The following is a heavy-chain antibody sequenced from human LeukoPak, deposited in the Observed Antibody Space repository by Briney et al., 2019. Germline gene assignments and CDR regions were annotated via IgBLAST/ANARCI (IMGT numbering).Heavy chain of an antibody. CDR2: IYYSGST. CDR3: ARGAGKYYFHGMDV. J-gene: IGHJ6*02. CDR1: GGSISSYY. Sequence: SETLSLTCTVSGGSISSYYWSWIRQPPGKGLEWIGYIYYSGSTNYNPSLKSRVTISVDTSKNQFSLKLISVTAADTAVYYCARGAGKYYFHGMDVWGQGTTDTVSS. V-gene: IGHV4-59*01.